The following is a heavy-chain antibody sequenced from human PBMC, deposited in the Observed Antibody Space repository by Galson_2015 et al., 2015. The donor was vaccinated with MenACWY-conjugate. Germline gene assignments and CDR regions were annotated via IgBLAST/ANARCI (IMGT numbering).Heavy chain of an antibody. V-gene: IGHV3-53*01. D-gene: IGHD3-22*01. CDR1: GFSVSSEY. J-gene: IGHJ5*02. CDR3: ARESGDSSGHPSS. CDR2: IYRDGKT. Sequence: SLSCAASGFSVSSEYMSWVRQAPGKGLEWVSIIYRDGKTFYADSVQGRFIISRDNSKNTLYLQMNSLTAEDTAVYYCARESGDSSGHPSSWGQGTLVTVSS.